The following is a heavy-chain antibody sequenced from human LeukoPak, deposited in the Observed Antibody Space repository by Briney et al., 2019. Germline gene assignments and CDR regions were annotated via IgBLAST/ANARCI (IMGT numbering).Heavy chain of an antibody. Sequence: PGGSLRLSCAASGFTSSDYHMTWIRRAPGKGLEWVSFTSNTGGTTYYADSVRGRFTISRDNTKNSLYLQMNSLRADDTAVYYCARGGNMGSAPFDYWGQGTLVTVSS. V-gene: IGHV3-11*01. D-gene: IGHD1/OR15-1a*01. J-gene: IGHJ4*02. CDR2: TSNTGGTT. CDR3: ARGGNMGSAPFDY. CDR1: GFTSSDYH.